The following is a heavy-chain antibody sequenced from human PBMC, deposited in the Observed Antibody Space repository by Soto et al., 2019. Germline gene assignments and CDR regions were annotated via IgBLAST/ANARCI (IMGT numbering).Heavy chain of an antibody. Sequence: QLQLQESGPGLVKPSETLSLTCTVSGGSISSSSYYWGWIRQPPGRGLQWIGSIYYSGSTYYNPSLKSRVTLTVDTSNHQISLKLSSVSAADTAVYYCARRPYCGGGYSTTFDYWGQGILVTVSS. CDR2: IYYSGST. CDR1: GGSISSSSYY. J-gene: IGHJ4*02. CDR3: ARRPYCGGGYSTTFDY. V-gene: IGHV4-39*01. D-gene: IGHD2-21*01.